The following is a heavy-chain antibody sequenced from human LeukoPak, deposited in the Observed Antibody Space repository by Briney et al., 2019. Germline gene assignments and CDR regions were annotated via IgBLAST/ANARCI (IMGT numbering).Heavy chain of an antibody. V-gene: IGHV3-30*18. CDR3: AKDLGVIIVPYAIDYYGLDV. CDR2: VSYDESNK. Sequence: GGSLRLSCAASGFTFSRHGMRWVRQAPGEGLEWVAAVSYDESNKYYADSVKGRFTISRDNSKNTLFLQMNSLRAEDTAVYYCAKDLGVIIVPYAIDYYGLDVWGQGTKVTVSS. D-gene: IGHD2-2*01. CDR1: GFTFSRHG. J-gene: IGHJ6*02.